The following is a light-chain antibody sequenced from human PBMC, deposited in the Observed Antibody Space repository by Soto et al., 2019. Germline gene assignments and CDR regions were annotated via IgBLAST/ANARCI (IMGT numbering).Light chain of an antibody. J-gene: IGKJ1*01. CDR2: GAS. V-gene: IGKV3D-15*01. CDR3: QQYDGSPQT. Sequence: MTQSPSTLSASVGDRVTITCRASQSITTWLAWYQQKPGQAPRLLIYGASKRATGIPDRFSGSGSGAEFTLTISRLEPEDFGVYHCQQYDGSPQTFGQGTKVEIK. CDR1: QSITTW.